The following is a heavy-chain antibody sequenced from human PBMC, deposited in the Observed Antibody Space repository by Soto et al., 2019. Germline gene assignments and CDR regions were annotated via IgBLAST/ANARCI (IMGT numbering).Heavy chain of an antibody. CDR1: GDTFDTFA. Sequence: QVQLEQSGAEVLKPGSSVKLSCKTSGDTFDTFAISWVRQAPGQGLEWMGGIIPIFRTPDSAQKFQGRVTITADVSRSTAYMELSSLRSEDTAVYYCARDKGRGQRGGNYYYALDVWGQGTTVTVSS. J-gene: IGHJ6*02. CDR3: ARDKGRGQRGGNYYYALDV. CDR2: IIPIFRTP. D-gene: IGHD1-1*01. V-gene: IGHV1-69*12.